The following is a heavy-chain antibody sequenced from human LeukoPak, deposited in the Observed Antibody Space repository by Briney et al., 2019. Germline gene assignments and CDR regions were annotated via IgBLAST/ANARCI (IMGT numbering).Heavy chain of an antibody. J-gene: IGHJ6*03. D-gene: IGHD1-26*01. V-gene: IGHV3-9*01. Sequence: GGSLRLSCAPYGFTLDDYAMHWARQAPGKGREWVTGINCNSGSIGYSDFVKVQFTISRDNAKNTLYLQKHSLGAEATAVYYCAKYRGSYQYYYYMDVWGKGTTVTVSS. CDR2: INCNSGSI. CDR1: GFTLDDYA. CDR3: AKYRGSYQYYYYMDV.